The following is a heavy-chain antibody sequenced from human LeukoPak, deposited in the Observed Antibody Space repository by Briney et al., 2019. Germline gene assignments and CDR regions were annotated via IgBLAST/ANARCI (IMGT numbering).Heavy chain of an antibody. CDR2: IYASGST. CDR3: ARDRFDYYGSGSYYRRGGVYYFDY. Sequence: SETLSLTCTVSGGSISSYYWSWIRQPAGQGLEWIGRIYASGSTNYNPYRKSRVTMSVDTSKNQFSLKLSSVTAADTAVYYCARDRFDYYGSGSYYRRGGVYYFDYWGQGTLVTVSS. D-gene: IGHD3-10*01. J-gene: IGHJ4*02. CDR1: GGSISSYY. V-gene: IGHV4-4*07.